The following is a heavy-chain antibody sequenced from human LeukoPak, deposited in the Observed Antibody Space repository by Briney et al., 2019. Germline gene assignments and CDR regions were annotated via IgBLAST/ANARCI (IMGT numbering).Heavy chain of an antibody. D-gene: IGHD3-3*01. CDR2: IIPIFGTA. CDR3: ARDLRYDFWSGYHSPLWV. Sequence: ASVKVSCKVSGYTLTELSMHWVRQAPGQGLEWMGGIIPIFGTANYAQKFQGRVTITADESTSTAYMELSSLRSEDTAVYYCARDLRYDFWSGYHSPLWVWGQGTLVTVSS. CDR1: GYTLTELS. J-gene: IGHJ4*02. V-gene: IGHV1-69*13.